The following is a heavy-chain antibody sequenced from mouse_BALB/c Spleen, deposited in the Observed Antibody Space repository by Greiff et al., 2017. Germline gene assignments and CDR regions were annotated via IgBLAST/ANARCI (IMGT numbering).Heavy chain of an antibody. J-gene: IGHJ3*01. D-gene: IGHD2-2*01. CDR1: GFTFSDYY. Sequence: EVKLMESGGGLVKPGGSLKLSCAASGFTFSDYYMYWVRQTPEKRLEWVATISDGGSYTYYPDSVKGRFTISRDNAKNNLYLQMSSLKSEDTAMYYCARDGGYGYSSALFAYWGQGTLVTVSA. CDR2: ISDGGSYT. CDR3: ARDGGYGYSSALFAY. V-gene: IGHV5-4*02.